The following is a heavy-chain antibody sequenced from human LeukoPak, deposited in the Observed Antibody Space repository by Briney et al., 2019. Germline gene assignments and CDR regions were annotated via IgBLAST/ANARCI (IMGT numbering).Heavy chain of an antibody. Sequence: SETLSLTCAVSGGSISSGGYSWSWIRQPPGKGLEWIGYIYHSGSTYYNPSLRSRVTISIDTSKNQLSLRLSSVTAADTAVYYCARHGSYCFDSWGQGTLVTVSS. CDR3: ARHGSYCFDS. J-gene: IGHJ4*02. CDR2: IYHSGST. V-gene: IGHV4-30-2*01. D-gene: IGHD3-10*01. CDR1: GGSISSGGYS.